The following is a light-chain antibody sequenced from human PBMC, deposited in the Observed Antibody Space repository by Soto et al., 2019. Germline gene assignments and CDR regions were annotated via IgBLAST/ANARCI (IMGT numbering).Light chain of an antibody. CDR1: SSDVGTYDL. V-gene: IGLV2-23*01. CDR2: EAT. Sequence: QSVLTQPASVSGSPGQSITISCTGTSSDVGTYDLVSWYQHHPGAAPKLIIYEATRRPSGISNRFSGSKSGNTASLTISGLQAEDEADYFCCSFAGSNSWVFGGGTKLTVL. J-gene: IGLJ3*02. CDR3: CSFAGSNSWV.